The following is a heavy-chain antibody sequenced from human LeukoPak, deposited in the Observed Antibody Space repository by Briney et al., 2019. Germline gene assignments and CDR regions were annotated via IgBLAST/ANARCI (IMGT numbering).Heavy chain of an antibody. D-gene: IGHD4-17*01. CDR1: GFTFSSYA. CDR3: AKDPNRSYGDYITLSYYGMDV. J-gene: IGHJ6*02. V-gene: IGHV3-23*01. Sequence: GGSLRLSCAASGFTFSSYAMSWVRQAPGKGLEWVSAISGSGGSTYYADSVKGRFTISRDNSKNTLYLQMNSLRAEDTAVYYCAKDPNRSYGDYITLSYYGMDVWGQGTTVTVSS. CDR2: ISGSGGST.